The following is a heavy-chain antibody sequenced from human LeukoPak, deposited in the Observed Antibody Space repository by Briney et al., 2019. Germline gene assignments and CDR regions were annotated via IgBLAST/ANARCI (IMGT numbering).Heavy chain of an antibody. V-gene: IGHV3-21*01. CDR1: GFTFSSYE. Sequence: GGSLRLSCAASGFTFSSYEMHWVRQAPGKGLEWVSSISSSSSYIYYADSVKGRCTISRDNAKKLLYLQMNSLRAEDTAVYYCARSELGYDYYYMDVWGKGTTVTVSS. J-gene: IGHJ6*03. D-gene: IGHD2/OR15-2a*01. CDR2: ISSSSSYI. CDR3: ARSELGYDYYYMDV.